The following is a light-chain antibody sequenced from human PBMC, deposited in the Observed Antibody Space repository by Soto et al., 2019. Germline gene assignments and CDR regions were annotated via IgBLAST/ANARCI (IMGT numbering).Light chain of an antibody. CDR3: QHDVTWPLA. CDR1: RGIGST. CDR2: DTS. V-gene: IGKV3-15*01. Sequence: EVVMTQSPATLSVSPGERATLSCRASRGIGSTLAWYQQKPGQAPRLLIYDTSTRATGVPGRFIGSRSGTEFTLTSTSLQAEDFAIYYCQHDVTWPLAFGGGTRVENK. J-gene: IGKJ4*01.